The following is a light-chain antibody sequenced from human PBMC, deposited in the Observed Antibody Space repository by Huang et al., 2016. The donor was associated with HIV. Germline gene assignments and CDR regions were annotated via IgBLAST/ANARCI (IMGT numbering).Light chain of an antibody. CDR2: WAS. V-gene: IGKV4-1*01. J-gene: IGKJ3*01. CDR1: QRLFYRSQNRNY. Sequence: DIVMTQSPDSLAVSLGERATINCKSSQRLFYRSQNRNYLAWYQQKPGQPPKLRIYWASTRESGVPDRFSGSGSGTDFTLTSSGLQAEDVAVYYCQQDYSAPFTFGPGTKVEIK. CDR3: QQDYSAPFT.